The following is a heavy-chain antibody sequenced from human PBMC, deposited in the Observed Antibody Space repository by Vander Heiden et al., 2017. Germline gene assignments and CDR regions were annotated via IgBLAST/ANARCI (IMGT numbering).Heavy chain of an antibody. Sequence: QVQLVESGGGVVQPGRSLRLSCAASGFPVGSYAIHWVRQAPGKGLEWVAVISYDGSNKYYADSVKGRFTISRDNSKNTLYLQMNSLRAEDTAVYYCARELAYCGGDCYPGGAFDIWGQGTMVTVSS. V-gene: IGHV3-30*01. CDR3: ARELAYCGGDCYPGGAFDI. J-gene: IGHJ3*02. CDR2: ISYDGSNK. CDR1: GFPVGSYA. D-gene: IGHD2-21*02.